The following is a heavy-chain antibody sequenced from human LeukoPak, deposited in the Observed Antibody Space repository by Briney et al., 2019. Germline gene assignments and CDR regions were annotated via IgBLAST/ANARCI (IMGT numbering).Heavy chain of an antibody. CDR2: LIPIFGTA. CDR3: ASMGSKYCSGGSCMGGWFDP. V-gene: IGHV1-69*06. CDR1: GGTFSSYA. J-gene: IGHJ5*02. D-gene: IGHD2-15*01. Sequence: SVKVSCKASGGTFSSYAISWVRQAPGQGLEWMGGLIPIFGTANYAQKFQGRVTITADKSTSTAYMELSSLRSEDTAVYYCASMGSKYCSGGSCMGGWFDPWGQGTLVTVSS.